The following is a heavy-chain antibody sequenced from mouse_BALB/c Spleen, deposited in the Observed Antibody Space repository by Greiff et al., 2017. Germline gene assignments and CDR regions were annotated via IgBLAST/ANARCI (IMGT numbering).Heavy chain of an antibody. CDR3: ARGDRYAMDY. Sequence: EVHLVESGGGLVQPGGSLKLSCAASGFTFSSYTMSWVRQTPEKRLEWVAYISNGGGSTYYPDTVKGRFTISRDNAKNTLYLQMSSLKSEDTAMYYCARGDRYAMDYWGQGTTLTVSS. V-gene: IGHV5-12-2*01. CDR2: ISNGGGST. J-gene: IGHJ2*01. CDR1: GFTFSSYT. D-gene: IGHD2-14*01.